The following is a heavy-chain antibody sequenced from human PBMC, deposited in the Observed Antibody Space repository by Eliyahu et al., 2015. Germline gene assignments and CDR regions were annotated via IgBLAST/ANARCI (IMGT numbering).Heavy chain of an antibody. Sequence: EVQLVESGGGLVQPGRSLRLSCAASGFTFDDYAMHWVRQAPGKGLEWVSGISWNSGSIGYADSVKGRFTISRDNAKNSLYLQMNSLRAEDTALYYCAKDPNPVVVAGSFDYWGQGTLVTVSS. D-gene: IGHD2-15*01. CDR3: AKDPNPVVVAGSFDY. V-gene: IGHV3-9*01. CDR2: ISWNSGSI. CDR1: GFTFDDYA. J-gene: IGHJ4*02.